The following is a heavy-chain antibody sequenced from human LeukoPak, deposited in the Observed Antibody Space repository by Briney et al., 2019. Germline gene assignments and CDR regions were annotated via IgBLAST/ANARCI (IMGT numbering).Heavy chain of an antibody. J-gene: IGHJ3*02. Sequence: GGSLRLSCGASGFTFSNYAMTWVRQGPGKGLEWVSITSAGGGSTYYADAVRGRFTISRDNSKNTLCLQMNSLRAEDTAIYYCAKVGLRYFDWLFRSRDAFDIWGRGTVVTVSS. V-gene: IGHV3-23*01. D-gene: IGHD3-9*01. CDR3: AKVGLRYFDWLFRSRDAFDI. CDR2: TSAGGGST. CDR1: GFTFSNYA.